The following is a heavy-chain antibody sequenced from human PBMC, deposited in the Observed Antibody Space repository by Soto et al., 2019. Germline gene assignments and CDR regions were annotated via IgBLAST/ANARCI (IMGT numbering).Heavy chain of an antibody. Sequence: QVQLVQSGAEVKKPGASVKVSCKASGYSFTTYGISWVRQAPGQGLEWMGWISDYNGNTNYEKKFQGRVTMPTDTSRRTSYMEGKSARSEDPPVNYGAGEGYSSVSESSPPPRYYGMDVWGQGTTVTVS. CDR1: GYSFTTYG. CDR3: AGEGYSSVSESSPPPRYYGMDV. J-gene: IGHJ6*02. CDR2: ISDYNGNT. V-gene: IGHV1-18*01. D-gene: IGHD3-10*01.